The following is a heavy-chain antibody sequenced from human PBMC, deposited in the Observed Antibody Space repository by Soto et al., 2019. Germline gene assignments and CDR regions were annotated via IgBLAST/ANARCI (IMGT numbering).Heavy chain of an antibody. CDR1: GGSVSSGSYY. J-gene: IGHJ4*02. CDR2: IYYSGST. Sequence: QVQLQESGPGLVKPSETLSLTCTVSGGSVSSGSYYWSWIRQPPGKGLEWIGYIYYSGSTNYNPSLKCRVTISVDTSKNQFSLKLSSVTAADTAVYYCAREDIVATHFDYWGQGTLVTVSS. D-gene: IGHD5-12*01. CDR3: AREDIVATHFDY. V-gene: IGHV4-61*01.